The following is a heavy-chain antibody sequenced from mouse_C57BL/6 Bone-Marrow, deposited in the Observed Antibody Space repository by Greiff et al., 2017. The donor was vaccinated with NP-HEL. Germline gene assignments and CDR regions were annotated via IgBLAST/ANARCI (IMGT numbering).Heavy chain of an antibody. D-gene: IGHD1-1*01. CDR2: IYPGGGYT. Sequence: QVQLQQSGAELVRPGTSVKMSCKASGYTFTNYWIGWAKQRPGHGLAWIGDIYPGGGYTNYNEKFKGKATLTADKSSSTAYMQFSSLTSEDSAIYYCARRYGSSQGAMDYWGQGTSVTVSS. CDR1: GYTFTNYW. J-gene: IGHJ4*01. CDR3: ARRYGSSQGAMDY. V-gene: IGHV1-63*01.